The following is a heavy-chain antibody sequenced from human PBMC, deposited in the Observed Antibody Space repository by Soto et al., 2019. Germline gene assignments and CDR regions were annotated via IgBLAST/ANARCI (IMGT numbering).Heavy chain of an antibody. CDR3: AKYGGAAGYFGNWLDP. Sequence: QVHLVQSGAEVKKPGSSVNVSCKASGGTFSNYAITWVRQAPGQGLEWVGRIIPIFGTTNVAHKFQGRVTITADESTTTADMELSGLRSDDTAVYYCAKYGGAAGYFGNWLDPWGQGTLVTVSS. D-gene: IGHD5-12*01. J-gene: IGHJ5*02. CDR1: GGTFSNYA. V-gene: IGHV1-69*15. CDR2: IIPIFGTT.